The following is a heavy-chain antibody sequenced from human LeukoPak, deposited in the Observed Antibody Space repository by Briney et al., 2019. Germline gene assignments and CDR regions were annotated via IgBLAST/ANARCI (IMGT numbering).Heavy chain of an antibody. CDR2: VKGDGTST. Sequence: GGSLRLSCAASGFTFINYWMHWVRQAPGKVLVWVSRVKGDGTSTIYADFVKGRFTISRDNAKNTIYLQMNSLRSDDTAVYYCATGLISAYEILGQGRMLTVSS. J-gene: IGHJ3*02. V-gene: IGHV3-74*01. D-gene: IGHD3-16*01. CDR3: ATGLISAYEI. CDR1: GFTFINYW.